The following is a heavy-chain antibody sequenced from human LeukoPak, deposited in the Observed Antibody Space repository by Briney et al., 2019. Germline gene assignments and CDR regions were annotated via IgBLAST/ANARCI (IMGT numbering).Heavy chain of an antibody. CDR1: GFTFNTYG. J-gene: IGHJ4*02. CDR2: TRHDGSND. V-gene: IGHV3-30*02. Sequence: GGSLRLSCAASGFTFNTYGMHWVRQAPGKGLEWVAFTRHDGSNDYYTDSVKGRSTISRDNSKNTLYLQMNSLRAEDTAVYYCARSYYYDSSGTPDYWGQGTLVTVSS. D-gene: IGHD3-22*01. CDR3: ARSYYYDSSGTPDY.